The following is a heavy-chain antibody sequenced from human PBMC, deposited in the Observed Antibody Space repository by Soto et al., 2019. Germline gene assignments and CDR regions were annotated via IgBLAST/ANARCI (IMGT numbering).Heavy chain of an antibody. CDR3: AKILQLGDYAYYYYGMDV. CDR1: GFTFSSYG. J-gene: IGHJ6*02. CDR2: ISYDGSNK. Sequence: QVQLVESGGGGVQPGRSLRLSCAASGFTFSSYGMHWVRQAPGKGLEWVAVISYDGSNKYYADSVKGRFTISRDNSKNTLYLQMNSLRAEDTAVYYCAKILQLGDYAYYYYGMDVWGQGTTVTVSS. D-gene: IGHD4-17*01. V-gene: IGHV3-30*18.